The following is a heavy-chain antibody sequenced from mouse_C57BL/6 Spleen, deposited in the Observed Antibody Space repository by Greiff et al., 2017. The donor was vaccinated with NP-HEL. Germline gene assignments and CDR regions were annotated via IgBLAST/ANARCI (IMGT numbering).Heavy chain of an antibody. D-gene: IGHD2-3*01. CDR1: GFSLTSYG. Sequence: VQLQQSGPGLVAPSQSLSITCTVSGFSLTSYGVHWVRQPPGKGLEWLVVIWSDGSTTYNSALKSRLSISKDNSKSQVFLKMNSLQTDDTAMYYCARHAIYDGDWYFDVWGTGTTVTVSS. J-gene: IGHJ1*03. V-gene: IGHV2-6-1*01. CDR3: ARHAIYDGDWYFDV. CDR2: IWSDGST.